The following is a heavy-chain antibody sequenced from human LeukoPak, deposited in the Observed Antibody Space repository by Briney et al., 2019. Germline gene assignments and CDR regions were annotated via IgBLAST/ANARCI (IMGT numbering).Heavy chain of an antibody. CDR3: ARLTLSAVGPGP. Sequence: GASVKVSCKASGYTFIDYYMHWVRQAPGQGLEWMGWIDPKTGVTSYAQKFQGRVTMTRDTSITTAYMELSSLRSDDTAMFYCARLTLSAVGPGPWGQGTLVSVSS. J-gene: IGHJ5*02. V-gene: IGHV1-2*02. D-gene: IGHD6-19*01. CDR1: GYTFIDYY. CDR2: IDPKTGVT.